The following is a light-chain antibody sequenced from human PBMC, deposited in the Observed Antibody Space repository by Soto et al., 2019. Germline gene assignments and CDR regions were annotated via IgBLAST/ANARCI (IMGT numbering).Light chain of an antibody. J-gene: IGLJ2*01. CDR2: EVS. Sequence: SALTQPASVSGSPGQSITISCTGTSSDVGGYNYVSWYQQHPGKAPKLMIYEVSNRHSGVSNRFSGSKSGNTASLTISGLQAGDEADYYCTSYTSSSTLVFGGGTQLTV. CDR1: SSDVGGYNY. V-gene: IGLV2-14*01. CDR3: TSYTSSSTLV.